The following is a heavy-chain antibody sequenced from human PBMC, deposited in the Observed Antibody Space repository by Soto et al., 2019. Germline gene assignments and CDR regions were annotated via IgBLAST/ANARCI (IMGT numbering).Heavy chain of an antibody. V-gene: IGHV3-30-3*01. CDR2: ISYDGTNK. CDR3: ARDPKTSGGQNWGFNYFDS. Sequence: QVQLVESGGGVVQPGRSLRLSCAASGFSFSISPMHWVRQAPGKGPEWVALISYDGTNKFYADSVKGRFTISRDNSKSTLYLQVDSLRPEDAAVYYCARDPKTSGGQNWGFNYFDSWGQGTLVTVSS. J-gene: IGHJ4*02. CDR1: GFSFSISP. D-gene: IGHD7-27*01.